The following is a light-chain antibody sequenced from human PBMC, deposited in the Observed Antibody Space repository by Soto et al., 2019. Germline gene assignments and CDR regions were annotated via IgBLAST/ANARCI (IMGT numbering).Light chain of an antibody. CDR3: QQIYSIPVT. Sequence: DIQMTQSPSTLSASVGDSVTITCLASQNIDNLLAWYQQKPGQAPKVVIFDGSRLETGVPSRFTGSGSGTDFTLTISSVQPEDFATYYCQQIYSIPVTFGQGTKVDIK. V-gene: IGKV1-5*01. J-gene: IGKJ1*01. CDR1: QNIDNL. CDR2: DGS.